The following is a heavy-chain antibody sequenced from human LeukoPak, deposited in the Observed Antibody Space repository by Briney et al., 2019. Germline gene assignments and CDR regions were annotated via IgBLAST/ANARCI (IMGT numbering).Heavy chain of an antibody. Sequence: SVKVSFKASGGTFSSFVITWVRQVPGQGLEWMGKIIPYLNIPDYAQRFQGRVTITADKSASTAYMEVSGLRSEDTAIYCCARGGYYEVDALVVWGQGTTVTVSS. J-gene: IGHJ6*02. CDR1: GGTFSSFV. D-gene: IGHD3-16*01. CDR3: ARGGYYEVDALVV. V-gene: IGHV1-69*04. CDR2: IIPYLNIP.